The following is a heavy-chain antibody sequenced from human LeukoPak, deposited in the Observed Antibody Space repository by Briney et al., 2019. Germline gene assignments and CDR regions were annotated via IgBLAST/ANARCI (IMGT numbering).Heavy chain of an antibody. D-gene: IGHD3-3*01. J-gene: IGHJ4*02. CDR2: IYPGDSDT. Sequence: GESLKISCKGSGYSLTSYWIGWVRQMPGKGLEWMGIIYPGDSDTRYSPSFQGQVTISADKSISTAYLQWSSLKASDTAMYYCARHTDFWSGFFDYWGQGTLVTVSS. V-gene: IGHV5-51*01. CDR3: ARHTDFWSGFFDY. CDR1: GYSLTSYW.